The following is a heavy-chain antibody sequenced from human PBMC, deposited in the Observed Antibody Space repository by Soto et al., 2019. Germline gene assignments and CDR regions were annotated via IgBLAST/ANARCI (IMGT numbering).Heavy chain of an antibody. J-gene: IGHJ4*02. CDR2: MSGLGGST. D-gene: IGHD5-18*01. CDR3: AKSYGDTWQQYFFDS. Sequence: EVQLLESGGGLEQPGGSLRLSCTAPGFTFGAYSMSWVRKAPGKGLEWVSGMSGLGGSTYYADSVRGRFTISRDNSKNTLYLQMNSLRAEDTAVYYCAKSYGDTWQQYFFDSWGQGTLLTVSS. CDR1: GFTFGAYS. V-gene: IGHV3-23*01.